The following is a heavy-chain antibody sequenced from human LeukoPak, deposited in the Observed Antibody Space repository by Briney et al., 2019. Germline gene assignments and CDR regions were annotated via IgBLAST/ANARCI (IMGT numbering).Heavy chain of an antibody. D-gene: IGHD3-22*01. CDR3: ARIHYYDSSGYYYGFDYYGMDV. J-gene: IGHJ6*02. V-gene: IGHV4-59*01. Sequence: SETLSLPCTVSGVSISSYYWSWIRQPPGKGLEWIGYIYYSGSTNYNPSLKSRVTISVDTSKNQFSLELSSVTAADTAVYYCARIHYYDSSGYYYGFDYYGMDVWGQGTTVTVSS. CDR2: IYYSGST. CDR1: GVSISSYY.